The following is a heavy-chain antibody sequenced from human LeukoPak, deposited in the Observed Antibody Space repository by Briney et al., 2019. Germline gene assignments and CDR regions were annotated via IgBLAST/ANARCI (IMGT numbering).Heavy chain of an antibody. V-gene: IGHV3-23*01. J-gene: IGHJ4*02. D-gene: IGHD6-19*01. CDR3: AKDGYTEWLGLYYFDY. Sequence: GGSLRLSCAASGFTFSSYWMSWVRQAPGKGLEWVSAISGSGGSTYYADSVKGRFTISRDNSKNTLYLQMNSLRAEDTAVYYCAKDGYTEWLGLYYFDYWGQGTLVTVSS. CDR2: ISGSGGST. CDR1: GFTFSSYW.